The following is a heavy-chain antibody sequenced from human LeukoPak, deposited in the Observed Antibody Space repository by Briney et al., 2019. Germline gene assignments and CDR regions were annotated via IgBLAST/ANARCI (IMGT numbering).Heavy chain of an antibody. D-gene: IGHD1-7*01. CDR1: GYRFTDYW. Sequence: GESLKISCKGSGYRFTDYWIGWVRQMPGKGLEWMGIIYPGDSDTRYSPSFQGQVTISADKSINTAHLQWSSLKASDTATYYCARGAAGTTPDYYYFGLDVWGQGTTVRVSS. CDR2: IYPGDSDT. V-gene: IGHV5-51*01. J-gene: IGHJ6*02. CDR3: ARGAAGTTPDYYYFGLDV.